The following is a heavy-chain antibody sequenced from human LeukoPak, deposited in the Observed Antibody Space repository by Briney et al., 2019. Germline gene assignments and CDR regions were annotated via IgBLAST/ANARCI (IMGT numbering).Heavy chain of an antibody. CDR3: AKRSAESSGYFNY. CDR1: GFTFISYG. J-gene: IGHJ4*02. V-gene: IGHV3-30*02. CDR2: IRYDGSNK. Sequence: PGGSLRLSCAASGFTFISYGMYWVRQAPGKGLESVAFIRYDGSNKYYADSVKGRFTVSRDNSKNTLYLQMKSLRAEDTAVYYCAKRSAESSGYFNYWGQGILVTVSS. D-gene: IGHD6-19*01.